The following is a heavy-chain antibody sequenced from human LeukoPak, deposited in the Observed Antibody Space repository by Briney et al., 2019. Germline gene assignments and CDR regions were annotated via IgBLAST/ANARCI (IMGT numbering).Heavy chain of an antibody. CDR3: ARDSGSGSLYYFDY. CDR1: GFTFDDYG. Sequence: GGSLRLSCAASGFTFDDYGMSWVRQAPGKGLEWVSGINWNGGSTGYADSVKGRFTISRDNAKNSQYLQMNSLRAEDTALYYCARDSGSGSLYYFDYWGQGTLVTVSS. CDR2: INWNGGST. V-gene: IGHV3-20*04. J-gene: IGHJ4*02. D-gene: IGHD3-10*01.